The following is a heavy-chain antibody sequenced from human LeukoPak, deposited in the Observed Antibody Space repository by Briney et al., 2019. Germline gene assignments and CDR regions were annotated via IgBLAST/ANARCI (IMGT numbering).Heavy chain of an antibody. D-gene: IGHD1-26*01. J-gene: IGHJ4*02. CDR2: IYYSGST. Sequence: SETLSLTCTVSGGSISSYYWSWIRQSPGEGLEWIGNIYYSGSTNYNPSLKSRVTISVDTSKNQFSLKLSSVTAADTAVYYCARGELPKLIYFDYWGQGTLVTVSS. V-gene: IGHV4-59*01. CDR1: GGSISSYY. CDR3: ARGELPKLIYFDY.